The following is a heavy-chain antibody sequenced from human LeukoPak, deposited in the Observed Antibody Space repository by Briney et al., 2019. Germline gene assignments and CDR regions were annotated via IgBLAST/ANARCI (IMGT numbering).Heavy chain of an antibody. V-gene: IGHV3-21*01. D-gene: IGHD2/OR15-2a*01. CDR3: ARDGPSHTTDFDY. CDR2: ISSSSSYI. J-gene: IGHJ4*02. CDR1: GFTFSSHS. Sequence: GGSLRLSCAASGFTFSSHSMNWVRQAPGKGLEWVSSISSSSSYIYYADSVKGRFTISRDNAKNSLYLQMNSLRAEDTAVYYCARDGPSHTTDFDYWGQGTPVTVSS.